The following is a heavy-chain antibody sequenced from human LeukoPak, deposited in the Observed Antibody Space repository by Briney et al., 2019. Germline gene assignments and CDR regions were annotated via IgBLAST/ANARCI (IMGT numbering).Heavy chain of an antibody. CDR1: GDSVSSYSAG. D-gene: IGHD5-12*01. Sequence: SQSLSLTCAISGDSVSSYSAGWNWIRQSPSRGLEWLGRAYYRSKWYFDYAVSVKSRITINPDTSKNQLSLHLNSVTPEDTAVYYCARGATSFDYWGQGTLVTVSS. J-gene: IGHJ4*02. CDR2: AYYRSKWYF. CDR3: ARGATSFDY. V-gene: IGHV6-1*01.